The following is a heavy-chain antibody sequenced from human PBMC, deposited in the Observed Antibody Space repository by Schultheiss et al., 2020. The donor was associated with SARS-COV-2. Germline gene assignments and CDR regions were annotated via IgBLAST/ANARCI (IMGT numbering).Heavy chain of an antibody. Sequence: GGSLRLSCKGSGYSFTSYWIGWVRQMPGNGLEWMGSIYPGDSDTRYSPSFQGQVTISADKSISTASLQWSRLKASDSAIYYWARHTLSGNYFVDYWGQGTLVTGSS. CDR3: ARHTLSGNYFVDY. CDR2: IYPGDSDT. D-gene: IGHD1-26*01. J-gene: IGHJ4*02. V-gene: IGHV5-51*01. CDR1: GYSFTSYW.